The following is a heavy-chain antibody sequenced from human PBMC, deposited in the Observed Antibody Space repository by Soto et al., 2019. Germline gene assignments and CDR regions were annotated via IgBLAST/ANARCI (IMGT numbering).Heavy chain of an antibody. CDR1: GGTFSSYT. V-gene: IGHV1-69*02. J-gene: IGHJ6*03. CDR3: ARGPSDSDVIVVAPAAPRYYYMDV. Sequence: QVQLVQSGAEVKKPGSSVKVSCKASGGTFSSYTISWVRQAPGQGLEWMGRIIPILGIANYAQKFQGRVTITADKSTSTAYMELSSLRSEDTAVYYCARGPSDSDVIVVAPAAPRYYYMDVWGKGTTVTVSS. CDR2: IIPILGIA. D-gene: IGHD2-2*01.